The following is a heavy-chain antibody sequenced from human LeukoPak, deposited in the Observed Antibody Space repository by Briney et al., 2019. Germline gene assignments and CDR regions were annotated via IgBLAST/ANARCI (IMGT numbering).Heavy chain of an antibody. CDR3: VKDSSTTSWYFAFDV. V-gene: IGHV3-23*01. CDR1: GLIFSSYA. D-gene: IGHD2-2*01. Sequence: GGSLRLSCAASGLIFSSYAMTWVRQAPGKGLEWVSSFGLYGGTTHYADSVKGPFTISRDNSKNTLYLQMTSLRADDTAVYYCVKDSSTTSWYFAFDVWGQGTMVAVSS. CDR2: FGLYGGTT. J-gene: IGHJ3*01.